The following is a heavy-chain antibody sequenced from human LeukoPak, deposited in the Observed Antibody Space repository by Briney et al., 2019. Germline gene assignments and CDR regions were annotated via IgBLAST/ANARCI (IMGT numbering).Heavy chain of an antibody. D-gene: IGHD7-27*01. Sequence: GGPLRLSCAASGFTFSSYAMSWVRQAPGKGLEWVSATSDSGGNTYYADSVKGRFTISRDNSKNTLFLQMNSLRAEDTAVYYCAKDGGLWVSAHWGDSWGRGTLVTVSS. J-gene: IGHJ4*02. CDR2: TSDSGGNT. V-gene: IGHV3-23*01. CDR1: GFTFSSYA. CDR3: AKDGGLWVSAHWGDS.